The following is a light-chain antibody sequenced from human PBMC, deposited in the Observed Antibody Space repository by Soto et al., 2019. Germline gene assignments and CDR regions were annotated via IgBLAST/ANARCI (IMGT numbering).Light chain of an antibody. Sequence: QSALTQPASVSGSPGQSITSSCCGTTGGVVGYDYVSWVQHHPGKVPKIVIYDVSSRPSGVSNRIYGTKSGNKASLTIAGLEVEHEADYYFSSYASSSPLVFGGRAQLTV. CDR3: SSYASSSPLV. CDR1: TGGVVGYDY. CDR2: DVS. V-gene: IGLV2-14*03. J-gene: IGLJ2*01.